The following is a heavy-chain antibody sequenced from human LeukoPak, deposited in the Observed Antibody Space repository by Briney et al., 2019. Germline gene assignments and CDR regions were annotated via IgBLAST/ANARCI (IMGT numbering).Heavy chain of an antibody. V-gene: IGHV3-15*01. Sequence: GGSLRLSCAASGFTFSNAWMTWVRQAPGKGLEWVGRIKSKSDGGTTDYAAPVKGRFTISRDDSKNMLCLQMNSLKTEDTAVYYCIMGGFHFDYWGQGTLVTVSS. J-gene: IGHJ4*02. CDR2: IKSKSDGGTT. CDR1: GFTFSNAW. D-gene: IGHD2-15*01. CDR3: IMGGFHFDY.